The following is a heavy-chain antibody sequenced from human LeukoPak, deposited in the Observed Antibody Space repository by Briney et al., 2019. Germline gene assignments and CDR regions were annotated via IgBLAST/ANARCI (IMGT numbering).Heavy chain of an antibody. CDR2: ISYSGTT. D-gene: IGHD2-2*01. V-gene: IGHV4-59*01. Sequence: SETLSLTCTVSGGSISNYYWSWIRQSPGKGLEWIGYISYSGTTNYNPSLKSRVTMSVDTSKNQVSMKLNSVTAADTAVYYCARSGYCSSTSCYAFNYWGQGTLVTVSS. CDR1: GGSISNYY. J-gene: IGHJ4*02. CDR3: ARSGYCSSTSCYAFNY.